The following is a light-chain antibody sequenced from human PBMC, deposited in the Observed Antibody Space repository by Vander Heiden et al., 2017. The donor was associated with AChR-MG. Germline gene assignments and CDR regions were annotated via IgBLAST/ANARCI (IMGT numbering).Light chain of an antibody. J-gene: IGLJ2*01. CDR1: KLGDKY. Sequence: SYELTQPPSVSVSPGQTASIACPGDKLGDKYACWYQQKPGQSPVLVIYQDSKRPSGIPGRFSGSNSGNTATLTISGTQAMDEAYYYCQAWDSSTGVFGGGTKLTVL. V-gene: IGLV3-1*01. CDR2: QDS. CDR3: QAWDSSTGV.